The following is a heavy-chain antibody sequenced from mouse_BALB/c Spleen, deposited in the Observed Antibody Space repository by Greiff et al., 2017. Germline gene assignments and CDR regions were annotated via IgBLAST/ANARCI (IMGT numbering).Heavy chain of an antibody. CDR1: GFTFSSYG. Sequence: EVKLVESGGGLVQPGGSLKLSCAASGFTFSSYGMSWVRQTPDKRLELVATINSNGGSTYYPDSVKGRFTISRDNAKNTLYLQMSSLKSEDTAMYYCARPYYRYDDGYFDYWGQGTTLTVSS. D-gene: IGHD2-14*01. CDR3: ARPYYRYDDGYFDY. V-gene: IGHV5-6-3*01. J-gene: IGHJ2*01. CDR2: INSNGGST.